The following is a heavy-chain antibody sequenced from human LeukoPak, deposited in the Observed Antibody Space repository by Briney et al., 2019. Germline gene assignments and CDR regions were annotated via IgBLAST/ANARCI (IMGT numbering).Heavy chain of an antibody. CDR1: GFTFSSYA. V-gene: IGHV3-23*01. Sequence: PGGSLRLSCAASGFTFSSYAMSWVRQAPGKGLEWVSAISGSGGSTYYADSVKGRFTISTDNSKNTLYLQMNSLRAEDTAVYYCAKIYSSSWYGLIDYWGQGTLVTVSS. CDR2: ISGSGGST. D-gene: IGHD6-13*01. J-gene: IGHJ4*02. CDR3: AKIYSSSWYGLIDY.